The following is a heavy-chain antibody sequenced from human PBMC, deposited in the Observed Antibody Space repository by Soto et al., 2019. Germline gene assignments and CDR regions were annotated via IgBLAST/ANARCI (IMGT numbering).Heavy chain of an antibody. CDR2: IWYDGSNK. Sequence: QVQLVESGGGVVQPGRSLRLSCAASGFTFSSYGMHWVRQAPGKGLEWVAVIWYDGSNKYYADSVKGRFTISRDNSKNPLYLQMNSLGAEDTAVYYCARTGYSSSWYYLDYWGQGTLVTVSS. J-gene: IGHJ4*02. CDR1: GFTFSSYG. D-gene: IGHD6-13*01. V-gene: IGHV3-33*01. CDR3: ARTGYSSSWYYLDY.